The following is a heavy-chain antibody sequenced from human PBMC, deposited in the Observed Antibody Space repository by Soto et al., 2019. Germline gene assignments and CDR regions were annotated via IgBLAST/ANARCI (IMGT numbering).Heavy chain of an antibody. Sequence: EKQLVESGGGLVKPGESLRLSCAVSGITFINAWMSWVRQAPGKGLEWVGRIKSKANAETTDYAAPVKDRFTISRDDSKNMLFLQMDNLKAEDTAVYYCITYPGEYENCWGQGTLVTGSS. CDR3: ITYPGEYENC. V-gene: IGHV3-15*01. D-gene: IGHD4-17*01. CDR1: GITFINAW. CDR2: IKSKANAETT. J-gene: IGHJ4*02.